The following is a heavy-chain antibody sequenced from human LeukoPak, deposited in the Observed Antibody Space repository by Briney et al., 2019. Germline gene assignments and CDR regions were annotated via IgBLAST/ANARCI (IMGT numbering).Heavy chain of an antibody. CDR2: MNPNSGNT. CDR1: GYTFTSYD. J-gene: IGHJ4*02. V-gene: IGHV1-8*03. CDR3: ARVTSAVAGGDY. Sequence: ASVKVSCKASGYTFTSYDINWVRQATGQGLGWMGWMNPNSGNTGYAQKFQGRVTITRNTSISTAYMELSSLRSEDTAVYYCARVTSAVAGGDYWGQGTLVTVSS. D-gene: IGHD6-19*01.